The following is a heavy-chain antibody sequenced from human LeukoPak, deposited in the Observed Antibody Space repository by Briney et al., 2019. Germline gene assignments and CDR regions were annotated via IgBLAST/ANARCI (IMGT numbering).Heavy chain of an antibody. CDR2: IDPSDSHS. CDR3: ARQGFNWNYRDY. Sequence: GESLKISCKASGYSFPSYWTSWVRQMPGKGLEYIGRIDPSDSHSNYSPSFQGHVTISVDKSITTAYLQWSSLRASDTAIYYCARQGFNWNYRDYWGQGTLVTVSS. V-gene: IGHV5-10-1*01. J-gene: IGHJ4*02. D-gene: IGHD1-7*01. CDR1: GYSFPSYW.